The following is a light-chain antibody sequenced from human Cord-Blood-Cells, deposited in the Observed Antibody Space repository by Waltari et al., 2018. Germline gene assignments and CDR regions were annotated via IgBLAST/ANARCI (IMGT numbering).Light chain of an antibody. CDR3: SSYTSSSTWV. CDR2: DVS. J-gene: IGLJ3*02. Sequence: QSALTQPASVSGSPGQSITISCPGTSSDVGGYHYFSWYQQHPGNAPKLMIYDVSNRPSGVSNRFAGSKSGKTASLTISGLQAEDEADYYCSSYTSSSTWVFGGGTKLTVL. CDR1: SSDVGGYHY. V-gene: IGLV2-14*03.